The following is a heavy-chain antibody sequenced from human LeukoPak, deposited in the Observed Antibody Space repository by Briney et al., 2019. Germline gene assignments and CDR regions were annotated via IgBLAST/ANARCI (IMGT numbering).Heavy chain of an antibody. CDR1: GGSFSSYY. CDR3: ARDSDGYYGSGSHDY. J-gene: IGHJ4*02. CDR2: IYYSGST. D-gene: IGHD3-10*01. Sequence: PLETLSLTCAVYGGSFSSYYWSWIRQPPGKGLEWIGYIYYSGSTNYNPSLKSRVTISVDTSKNQFSLKLSSVTAADTAVYYCARDSDGYYGSGSHDYWGQGTLVTVSS. V-gene: IGHV4-59*12.